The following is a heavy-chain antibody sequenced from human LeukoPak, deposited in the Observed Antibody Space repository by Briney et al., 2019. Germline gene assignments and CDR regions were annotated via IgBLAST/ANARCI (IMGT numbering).Heavy chain of an antibody. CDR1: GFTFSNYA. V-gene: IGHV3-23*01. J-gene: IGHJ5*02. CDR2: ISDSGVTA. D-gene: IGHD6-13*01. Sequence: PGGSLRLSCVVSGFTFSNYAMGWVRQAPGQGLDWVSAISDSGVTAYYADSVKGRFTISRDNSKSTLYLQMNSLRAEDTAVYYCARDWYSSSWSDENWFDPWGQGTLVTVSS. CDR3: ARDWYSSSWSDENWFDP.